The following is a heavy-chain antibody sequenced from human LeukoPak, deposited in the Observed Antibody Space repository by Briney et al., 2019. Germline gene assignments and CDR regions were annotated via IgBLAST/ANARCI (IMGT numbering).Heavy chain of an antibody. CDR2: INHSGST. CDR1: GGSFSGYY. Sequence: SETLSLTCAVYGGSFSGYYWSWIRQPPGKGLEWIGEINHSGSTNYNPSLKSRVTISVDTSKNQLSLKLSSVTAADTAVYYCARGPPYYYGSGSYKQYWFDPWGQGTLVTVSS. J-gene: IGHJ5*02. CDR3: ARGPPYYYGSGSYKQYWFDP. D-gene: IGHD3-10*01. V-gene: IGHV4-34*01.